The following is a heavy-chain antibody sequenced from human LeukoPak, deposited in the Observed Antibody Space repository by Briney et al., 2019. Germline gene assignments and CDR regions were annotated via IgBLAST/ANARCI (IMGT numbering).Heavy chain of an antibody. D-gene: IGHD2-2*01. CDR3: AKLVVPAASSHGMDV. Sequence: PGRSLRLSCAASGFTFDDYAMHWVRQAPGKGLEWVSGISWNSGSIGYADSVKGRFTISRDNAKNSLCLQMNSLRAEDTALYYCAKLVVPAASSHGMDVWGQGTTVTVSS. V-gene: IGHV3-9*01. CDR2: ISWNSGSI. J-gene: IGHJ6*02. CDR1: GFTFDDYA.